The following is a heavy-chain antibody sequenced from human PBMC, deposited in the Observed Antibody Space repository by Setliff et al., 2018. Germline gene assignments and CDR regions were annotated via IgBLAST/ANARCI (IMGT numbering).Heavy chain of an antibody. J-gene: IGHJ4*02. Sequence: ASVKVSCKASGYILNGYGVSWVRQAPGQGLEWMGWISSYNNDVTNYLQRFQGRVTMTTDTSTSAAYMELRSLRSDDTAVYYCARDNMGRLMLTFGGAADYWGQGTLVTVSS. CDR1: GYILNGYG. D-gene: IGHD3-16*01. CDR3: ARDNMGRLMLTFGGAADY. V-gene: IGHV1-18*01. CDR2: ISSYNNDVT.